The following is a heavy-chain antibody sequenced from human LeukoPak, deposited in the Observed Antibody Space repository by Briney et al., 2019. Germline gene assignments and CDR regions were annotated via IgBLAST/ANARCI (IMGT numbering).Heavy chain of an antibody. J-gene: IGHJ4*02. Sequence: PGGSLRLSCAASGFAFSSNWMHWDRQTPGKGLVWVSRINSGGSGTSYADSVEGRFTISRDNAKNTLYLQMNSLRAEDTAVYYCATSLGPLTEYWGQGTLVTVSS. V-gene: IGHV3-74*01. D-gene: IGHD7-27*01. CDR2: INSGGSGT. CDR1: GFAFSSNW. CDR3: ATSLGPLTEY.